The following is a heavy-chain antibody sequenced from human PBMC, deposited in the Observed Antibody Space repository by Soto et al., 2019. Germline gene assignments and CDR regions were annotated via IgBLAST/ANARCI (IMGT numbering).Heavy chain of an antibody. Sequence: EVQLVQSGAEVKKPGESLTISCKGSAYTFTSYWISWVRQMPGKGLEWMGRIEPSDSYTNYSPFLQGHVTISVDKSVSTANLHWGSLKASGTAMYYCARWGDDDSGFDLWGQGTLVTVSS. V-gene: IGHV5-10-1*03. J-gene: IGHJ5*02. CDR3: ARWGDDDSGFDL. CDR1: AYTFTSYW. CDR2: IEPSDSYT. D-gene: IGHD3-22*01.